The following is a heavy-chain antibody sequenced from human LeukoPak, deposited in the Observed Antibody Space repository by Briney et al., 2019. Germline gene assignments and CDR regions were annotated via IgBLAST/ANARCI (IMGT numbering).Heavy chain of an antibody. J-gene: IGHJ4*02. CDR3: ARDLACSSTSCYPHFDY. Sequence: PGGSLRLSCAASGFTFSSYAMSWVRQAPGKGLEWVSVIYSGGSTYYADSVKGRFTISRDNSKNTLYLQMNSLRAEDTAVYYCARDLACSSTSCYPHFDYWGQGTLVTVSS. D-gene: IGHD2-2*01. V-gene: IGHV3-66*02. CDR2: IYSGGST. CDR1: GFTFSSYA.